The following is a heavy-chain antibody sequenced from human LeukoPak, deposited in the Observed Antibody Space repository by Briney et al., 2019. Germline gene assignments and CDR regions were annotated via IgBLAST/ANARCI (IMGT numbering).Heavy chain of an antibody. CDR3: ARRTSLTASGYDY. D-gene: IGHD4-17*01. CDR2: INPNTGDR. Sequence: AASLKVSCKASGYTFTNYHINWVRQAPGQGLEWMGWINPNTGDRGYAQKYQGRVSITSDTSISTAYMELGSPRSEDTAVYFCARRTSLTASGYDYWGQGTLVTVSS. J-gene: IGHJ4*02. CDR1: GYTFTNYH. V-gene: IGHV1-8*03.